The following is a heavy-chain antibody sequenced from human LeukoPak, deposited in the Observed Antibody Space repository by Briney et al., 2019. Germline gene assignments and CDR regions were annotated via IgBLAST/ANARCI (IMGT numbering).Heavy chain of an antibody. V-gene: IGHV1-8*01. CDR2: MNPNRGNT. CDR3: ARDEGIVVVPAAIRGEYNWFDP. CDR1: GYTFTSYD. J-gene: IGHJ5*02. Sequence: ASVKGSCKASGYTFTSYDINWVRQATGQGLEWMGWMNPNRGNTGYAQKFQGRVTMARNTSISTAYMELSSLRSEDPAVYCCARDEGIVVVPAAIRGEYNWFDPWGQGTLVTVSS. D-gene: IGHD2-2*02.